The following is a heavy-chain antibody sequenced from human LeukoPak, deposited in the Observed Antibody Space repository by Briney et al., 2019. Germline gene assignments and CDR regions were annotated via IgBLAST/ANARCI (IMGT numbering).Heavy chain of an antibody. Sequence: GGSLRLSCAASGFTFSSYDMHWVRQATGKGLEWVSAIGTAGDTYYPGSVKGRFTISRENAKNSLYLQMNSLRAGDTAVYYCARGLPRYGMDVWGQGTTVTVSS. CDR2: IGTAGDT. CDR1: GFTFSSYD. CDR3: ARGLPRYGMDV. V-gene: IGHV3-13*01. J-gene: IGHJ6*02.